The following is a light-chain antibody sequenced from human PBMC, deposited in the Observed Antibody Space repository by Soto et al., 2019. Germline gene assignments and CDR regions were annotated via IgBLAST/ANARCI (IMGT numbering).Light chain of an antibody. Sequence: QAVVTQESSLTVSPGGTVTLTCGSSTAAVTSGHYPYWFQQRPGQAPRTLIYDTSSKHSWTPARFSGSLLGGRAALTLAGAQPEDEADYYCLLSFSDGRGIFGGGTKLTVL. CDR3: LLSFSDGRGI. V-gene: IGLV7-46*01. J-gene: IGLJ2*01. CDR2: DTS. CDR1: TAAVTSGHY.